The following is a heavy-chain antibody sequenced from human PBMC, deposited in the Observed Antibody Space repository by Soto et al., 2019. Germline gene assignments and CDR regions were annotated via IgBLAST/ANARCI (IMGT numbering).Heavy chain of an antibody. V-gene: IGHV1-18*04. J-gene: IGHJ6*02. CDR3: ARADYGDYAETYYSYGMDV. CDR2: ISAYNGKT. CDR1: GYTFTRYC. D-gene: IGHD4-17*01. Sequence: ASVKVSCKASGYTFTRYCISWVRQAPGQGLEGMGWISAYNGKTNYAQKLQGRVTMTTDTSTSTAYMELRSLRSDDTAVYYCARADYGDYAETYYSYGMDVWGQGTTVTVSS.